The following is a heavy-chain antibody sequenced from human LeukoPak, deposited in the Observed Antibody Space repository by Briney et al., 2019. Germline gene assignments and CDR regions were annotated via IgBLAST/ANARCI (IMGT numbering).Heavy chain of an antibody. CDR3: ARIYSGYDPSYYGMDV. D-gene: IGHD5-12*01. J-gene: IGHJ6*02. CDR2: FSGSGGST. Sequence: SGGSLRLSCAASGFTFSNYGMSWVRQAPGKGLEWVSSFSGSGGSTYYADSVKGRFTISRDNSKNTLYLQMNSLRAEDTAVYYCARIYSGYDPSYYGMDVWGQGTTVTVSS. CDR1: GFTFSNYG. V-gene: IGHV3-23*01.